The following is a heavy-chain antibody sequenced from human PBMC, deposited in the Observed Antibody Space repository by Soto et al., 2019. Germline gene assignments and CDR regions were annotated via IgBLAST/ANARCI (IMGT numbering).Heavy chain of an antibody. CDR1: GYTFTSYG. CDR2: ISAYNGNT. Sequence: ASVKVSCKASGYTFTSYGISWVRQAPGQGLEWMGWISAYNGNTNYAQKLQGRVTMTTDTSTSTAYMELRSLRSDDTAVYYCAREEPGIAAAGPFDYWGQGTLVTVSS. J-gene: IGHJ4*02. CDR3: AREEPGIAAAGPFDY. D-gene: IGHD6-13*01. V-gene: IGHV1-18*01.